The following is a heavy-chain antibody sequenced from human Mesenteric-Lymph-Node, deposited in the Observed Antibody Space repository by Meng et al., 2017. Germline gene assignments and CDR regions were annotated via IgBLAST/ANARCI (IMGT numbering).Heavy chain of an antibody. Sequence: VQLVHSGSELKKPGASVKVSCKASGYTLTTYAMNWVRQAPGQGLEWMGWINTNTGNPTYAQGFTGRFVFSLDTSVNMAYLQITSLKAEDTAVYYCVRGDWFDPWGQGTLVTVSS. CDR3: VRGDWFDP. CDR2: INTNTGNP. J-gene: IGHJ5*02. CDR1: GYTLTTYA. V-gene: IGHV7-4-1*04.